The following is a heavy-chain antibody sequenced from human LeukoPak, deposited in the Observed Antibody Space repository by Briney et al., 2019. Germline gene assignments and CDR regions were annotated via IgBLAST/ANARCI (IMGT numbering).Heavy chain of an antibody. D-gene: IGHD3-10*01. CDR3: ARDQDGSGSYYRSGHHY. V-gene: IGHV3-30-3*01. J-gene: IGHJ4*02. CDR2: ISYDGSNK. CDR1: GFTFSSYA. Sequence: PGRSLRLSCAASGFTFSSYAMHWVRQAPGKGLEWVAVISYDGSNKYYADSVKGRFTISRDNSKNTLYLQMNSLRAEDTAVYYCARDQDGSGSYYRSGHHYWGQGTLVTVSS.